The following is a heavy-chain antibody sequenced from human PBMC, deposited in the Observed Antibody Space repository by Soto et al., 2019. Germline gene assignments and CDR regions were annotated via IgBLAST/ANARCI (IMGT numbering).Heavy chain of an antibody. Sequence: GGSLRLSCAASGFTFSSYAMHWVRQAPGKGLEWVAVISYDGSNKYYADSVKGRFTISRDNSKNTLYLQMSSLRAEDAAVYYCARDSLTYYYDSSGYYPFDYWGQGTLVTVSS. D-gene: IGHD3-22*01. V-gene: IGHV3-30-3*01. CDR2: ISYDGSNK. CDR1: GFTFSSYA. CDR3: ARDSLTYYYDSSGYYPFDY. J-gene: IGHJ4*02.